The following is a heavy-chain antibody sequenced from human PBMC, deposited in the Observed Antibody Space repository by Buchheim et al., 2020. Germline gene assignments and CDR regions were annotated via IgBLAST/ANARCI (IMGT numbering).Heavy chain of an antibody. CDR3: ARAASGTGRDY. V-gene: IGHV3-7*01. D-gene: IGHD6-13*01. CDR1: GFTFSSYW. Sequence: EVQLVESGGGLVQPGGSLRLSCAASGFTFSSYWMAWVRQAPGKGLEWVASIKQDGSEKNYVDSVKGRFTLSRDSAKRSLYLQMNSLRAEDTAVYYCARAASGTGRDYWGQGTL. J-gene: IGHJ4*02. CDR2: IKQDGSEK.